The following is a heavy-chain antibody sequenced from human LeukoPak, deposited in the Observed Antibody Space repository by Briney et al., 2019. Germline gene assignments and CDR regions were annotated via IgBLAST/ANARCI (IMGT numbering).Heavy chain of an antibody. CDR3: AGDEYQDYGDYAGRYFDL. J-gene: IGHJ2*01. CDR2: IYYSGST. V-gene: IGHV4-59*01. Sequence: PSETLSLTCTVSGGSISSYYWSWIRQPPGKGLEWIGYIYYSGSTNYNPSLKSRVTISVDTSKNQFSLKLSSVTAADTAVYYCAGDEYQDYGDYAGRYFDLWGRGTLVTVSS. CDR1: GGSISSYY. D-gene: IGHD4-17*01.